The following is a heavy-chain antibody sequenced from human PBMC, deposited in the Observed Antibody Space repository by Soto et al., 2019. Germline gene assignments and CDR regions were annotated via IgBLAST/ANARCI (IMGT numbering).Heavy chain of an antibody. CDR1: GFTFSSYW. J-gene: IGHJ4*02. D-gene: IGHD6-13*01. V-gene: IGHV3-7*03. CDR3: AKEEIAAAAPFDY. CDR2: IKQDGSEK. Sequence: TGGSLRLSCAASGFTFSSYWMSWVRQAPGKGLEWVANIKQDGSEKYDVDSVKGRFTISRDNSKNTLYLQMNSLRAEDTAVYYCAKEEIAAAAPFDYWGQGTLVTVSS.